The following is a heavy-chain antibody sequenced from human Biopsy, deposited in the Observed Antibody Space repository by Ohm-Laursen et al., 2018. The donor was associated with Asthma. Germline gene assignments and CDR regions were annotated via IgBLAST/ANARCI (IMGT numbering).Heavy chain of an antibody. CDR3: ARDVMEWYLPAFDF. D-gene: IGHD3-3*01. Sequence: SLRLSCSASGFTFRSYAMHWVRQAPGRGLEWVAVGGSYYDGGLKYYADSVNGRFTVSRDDSKNTLYLQMNSLRPDDTAVCYCARDVMEWYLPAFDFWGQGTLVTVSS. V-gene: IGHV3-30-3*01. CDR1: GFTFRSYA. CDR2: GGSYYDGGLK. J-gene: IGHJ4*02.